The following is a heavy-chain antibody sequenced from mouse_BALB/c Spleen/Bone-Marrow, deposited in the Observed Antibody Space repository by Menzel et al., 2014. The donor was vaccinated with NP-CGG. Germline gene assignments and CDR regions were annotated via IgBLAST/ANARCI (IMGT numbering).Heavy chain of an antibody. V-gene: IGHV5-17*02. CDR1: GFAFGSFG. Sequence: EVQLVESGGGLVKPGGSLKLSCAASGFAFGSFGMHWVRQAPEKGLEWVAYISSGSTTIFYADTMKGRFTISRDNPKNTLFLQMTSLRSEDTAMYYCTRGGNWDDFDYWGQDTTLTVS. D-gene: IGHD4-1*01. J-gene: IGHJ2*01. CDR3: TRGGNWDDFDY. CDR2: ISSGSTTI.